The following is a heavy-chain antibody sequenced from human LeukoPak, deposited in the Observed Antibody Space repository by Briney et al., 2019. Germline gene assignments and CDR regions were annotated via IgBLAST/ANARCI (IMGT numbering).Heavy chain of an antibody. CDR2: IYYSGST. V-gene: IGHV4-39*07. D-gene: IGHD3-10*01. Sequence: SETLSLTCTVSGGSISSSSYYWGWIRQPPGKGLEWIGSIYYSGSTNYNPSLKSRVTISVDTSKNQFSLKLSSVTAADTAVYYCARAHYYGSEGDWFDPWGQGTLVTVSS. CDR1: GGSISSSSYY. J-gene: IGHJ5*02. CDR3: ARAHYYGSEGDWFDP.